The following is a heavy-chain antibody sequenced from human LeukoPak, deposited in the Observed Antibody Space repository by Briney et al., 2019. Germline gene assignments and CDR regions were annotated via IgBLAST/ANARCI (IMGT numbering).Heavy chain of an antibody. J-gene: IGHJ5*02. CDR2: IYHSGNT. CDR1: AYSISSGYY. CDR3: ARGAAGTIDWYDP. D-gene: IGHD6-13*01. Sequence: SETLSLTCTVSAYSISSGYYWGWIRQPPGKGLEWIGSIYHSGNTYYKYYNPSLKSRVTISVDTSKNQFSLKLSSVTAADTVVYYCARGAAGTIDWYDPWGQGILVTVSS. V-gene: IGHV4-38-2*02.